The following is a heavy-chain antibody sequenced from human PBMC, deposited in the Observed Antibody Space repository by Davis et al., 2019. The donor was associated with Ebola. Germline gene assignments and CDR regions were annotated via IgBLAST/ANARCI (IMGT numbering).Heavy chain of an antibody. CDR3: ARAERWLQGYGMDV. D-gene: IGHD5-24*01. CDR1: GGSISSYY. V-gene: IGHV4-59*01. Sequence: MPSETLSLTCTVSGGSISSYYWSWIRQPPGKGLEWIGYIYYSGSTNYNPSLKSRVTISVDTSKNQFSLKLSSVTAADTAVYYCARAERWLQGYGMDVWGKGTTVTVSS. J-gene: IGHJ6*04. CDR2: IYYSGST.